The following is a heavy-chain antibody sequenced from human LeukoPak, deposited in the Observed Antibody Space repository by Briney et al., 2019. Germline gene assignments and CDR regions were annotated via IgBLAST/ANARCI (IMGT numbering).Heavy chain of an antibody. D-gene: IGHD3-22*01. V-gene: IGHV3-30*03. CDR1: GFTFSSYW. Sequence: GGSLRLSCAASGFTFSSYWMHWVRQAPGKGLEWVAVISYDGSDKYYADSVKGRFTISRDNSKNTLYLQMNSLRTEDTAVYYCARLHYDSSGSTYWGQGTLVTVSS. CDR2: ISYDGSDK. J-gene: IGHJ4*02. CDR3: ARLHYDSSGSTY.